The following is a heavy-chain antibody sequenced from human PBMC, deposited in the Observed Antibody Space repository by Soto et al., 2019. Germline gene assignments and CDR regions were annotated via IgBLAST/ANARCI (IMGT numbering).Heavy chain of an antibody. CDR3: AKDNYDFWSGYLTDNYYGMDV. Sequence: PGGSLRLSCAASGFSFSSYSMSWVRQAPGEGLECVSSTSGSGVYTIYADSVKGRFSISRDNSKNTLYLQMNSLRAEDTAVYYCAKDNYDFWSGYLTDNYYGMDVWGQGTTVTVSS. CDR1: GFSFSSYS. CDR2: TSGSGVYT. J-gene: IGHJ6*02. D-gene: IGHD3-3*01. V-gene: IGHV3-23*01.